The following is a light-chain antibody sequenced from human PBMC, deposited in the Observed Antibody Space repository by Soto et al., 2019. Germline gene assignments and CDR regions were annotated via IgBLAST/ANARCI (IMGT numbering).Light chain of an antibody. Sequence: EIVLTQSPGTLSLSPGERATLSCRASQSVSGYSLAWYQKKGGQAPRLLIYAASTRATGVPDRFSGTGSGTDFALTISRLEPEDFAVYYCQQYGSSPWTFGQGTKVDI. CDR1: QSVSGYS. V-gene: IGKV3-20*01. CDR2: AAS. J-gene: IGKJ1*01. CDR3: QQYGSSPWT.